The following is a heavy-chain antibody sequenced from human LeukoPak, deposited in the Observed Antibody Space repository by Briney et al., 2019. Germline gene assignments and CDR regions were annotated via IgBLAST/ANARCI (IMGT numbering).Heavy chain of an antibody. Sequence: PGGSLRLSCEASGITVSNTYVNWVRQAPGKGLEWVSAIYGDGTTYFADSVKGRFTITRDTSKNTFYLQMTSLRSEETVVYYCATARVIRNGMNVWGQGTTVTLSS. CDR2: IYGDGTT. V-gene: IGHV3-66*02. CDR3: ATARVIRNGMNV. D-gene: IGHD2/OR15-2a*01. J-gene: IGHJ6*02. CDR1: GITVSNTY.